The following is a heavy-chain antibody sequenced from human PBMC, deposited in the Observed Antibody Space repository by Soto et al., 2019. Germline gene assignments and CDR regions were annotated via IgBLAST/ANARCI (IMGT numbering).Heavy chain of an antibody. D-gene: IGHD6-19*01. J-gene: IGHJ5*02. V-gene: IGHV3-74*01. CDR1: GFTFSSYW. CDR3: ARCNSLYSSDNWFDP. CDR2: INSDGSST. Sequence: PGGSLRLSCAASGFTFSSYWMHWVRQAPGKGLVWVSRINSDGSSTSYADSVKGRFTISRDNAKNTLYLQMNSLRAEDTAVYYCARCNSLYSSDNWFDPWGQGTLVTVSS.